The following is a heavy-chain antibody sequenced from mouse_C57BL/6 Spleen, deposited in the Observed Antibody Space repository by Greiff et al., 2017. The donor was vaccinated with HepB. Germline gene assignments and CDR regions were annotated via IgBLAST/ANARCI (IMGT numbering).Heavy chain of an antibody. D-gene: IGHD2-1*01. CDR2: IYPGDGDT. CDR3: AREDYGNYED. V-gene: IGHV1-82*01. J-gene: IGHJ2*01. CDR1: GYAFSSSW. Sequence: VKLQESGPELVKPGASVKISCKASGYAFSSSWMNWVKQRPGKGLEWIGRIYPGDGDTNYNGKFKGKATLTADKSSSTAYMQLSSLTSEDSAVYFCAREDYGNYEDWGQGTTLTVSS.